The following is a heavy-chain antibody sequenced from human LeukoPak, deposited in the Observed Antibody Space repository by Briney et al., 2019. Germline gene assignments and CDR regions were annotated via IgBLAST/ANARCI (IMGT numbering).Heavy chain of an antibody. J-gene: IGHJ2*01. CDR3: ARDRYTVVSWYFDL. D-gene: IGHD4-23*01. CDR2: IYHSGST. V-gene: IGHV4-4*02. Sequence: SSGTLSLTCGVSGGSISSSNWWTWVRQPPGKGLEWIGEIYHSGSTNYNPSLKSRVTISVDKSKNQFSLKLSSVTAADTAVYYCARDRYTVVSWYFDLWGRGTLVTVSS. CDR1: GGSISSSNW.